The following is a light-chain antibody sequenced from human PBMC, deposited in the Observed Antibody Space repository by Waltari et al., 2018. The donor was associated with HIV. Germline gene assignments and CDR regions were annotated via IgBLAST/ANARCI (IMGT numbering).Light chain of an antibody. CDR1: SSTIGADYD. V-gene: IGLV1-40*01. CDR2: GNK. CDR3: QSYDISLSASVV. J-gene: IGLJ2*01. Sequence: QSMLTQPPSVSGAPGQRVTISCTGSSSTIGADYDVHWYQQIPGTAPKLLISGNKMRPSGVPDRFPASKAGTSAALTISWLQAEDEADYFCQSYDISLSASVVFGGGTRLTVL.